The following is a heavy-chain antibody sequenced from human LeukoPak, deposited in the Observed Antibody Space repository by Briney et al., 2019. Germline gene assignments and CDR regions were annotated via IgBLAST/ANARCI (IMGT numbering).Heavy chain of an antibody. CDR1: GYTFTGYY. CDR2: INPNSGGT. CDR3: ARSPAILYQLLFNY. Sequence: GASVKVSCKASGYTFTGYYMHWVRQAPGQGLEWMGWINPNSGGTNYAQKFQGRVTMTGDTSISTAYMELSRLRSDDTAVYYCARSPAILYQLLFNYWGQGTLVTVSS. D-gene: IGHD2-2*01. V-gene: IGHV1-2*02. J-gene: IGHJ4*02.